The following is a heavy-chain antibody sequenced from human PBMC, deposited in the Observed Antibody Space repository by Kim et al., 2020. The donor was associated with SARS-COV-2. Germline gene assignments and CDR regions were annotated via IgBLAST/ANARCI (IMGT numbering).Heavy chain of an antibody. CDR2: IKSKTHGETT. CDR1: GFTFSNAW. V-gene: IGHV3-15*01. J-gene: IGHJ4*02. D-gene: IGHD2-15*01. CDR3: TTGRCSGGCYSVVD. Sequence: GGSLRLSCAASGFTFSNAWMSWVRQSPGKGLEWVGRIKSKTHGETTDYAAPVKGRFTISRDDSKNTLYLQMNSLKTEDTAVYYCTTGRCSGGCYSVVDWGQGTLVTVSS.